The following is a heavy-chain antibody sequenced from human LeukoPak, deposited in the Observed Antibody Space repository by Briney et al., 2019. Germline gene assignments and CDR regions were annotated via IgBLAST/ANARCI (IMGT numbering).Heavy chain of an antibody. J-gene: IGHJ4*02. CDR2: IRSSHHGATR. Sequence: GGSLRLSCQASGFSFNDYIMSWVCQAPGKGLEWIAFIRSSHHGATREYAASVKGRFIISRDDSKNIAYLQMDSLKTEDTGVYFCTRDRGGRWFGELLGFDNWGQGTLLTVSS. CDR1: GFSFNDYI. V-gene: IGHV3-49*04. CDR3: TRDRGGRWFGELLGFDN. D-gene: IGHD3-10*01.